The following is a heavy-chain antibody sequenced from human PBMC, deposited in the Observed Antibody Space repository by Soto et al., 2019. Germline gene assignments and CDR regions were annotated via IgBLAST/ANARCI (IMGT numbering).Heavy chain of an antibody. CDR3: AKVWYDILTGYYIGGTVGYFDY. CDR2: ISGSGGST. J-gene: IGHJ4*02. CDR1: GFTFSSYA. D-gene: IGHD3-9*01. Sequence: EVQLLESGGGLVQPGGSLRLSCAASGFTFSSYAMSWVRQAPGKGLEWVSAISGSGGSTYYADSVKGRFTISRDNSKNTLYLQMNSLRAEDTAVYYCAKVWYDILTGYYIGGTVGYFDYWGQGTLVTVSS. V-gene: IGHV3-23*01.